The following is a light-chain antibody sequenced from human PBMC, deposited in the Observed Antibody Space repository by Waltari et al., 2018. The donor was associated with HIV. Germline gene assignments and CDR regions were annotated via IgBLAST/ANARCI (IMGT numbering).Light chain of an antibody. CDR1: QSVTSY. CDR2: PAS. Sequence: DIQMTQSPPSLFASLGDRVTITCRGSQSVTSYLAGYQQTLVSSPNLLIYPASTLVTGVSSTFSASGSGTHVTLTITNLQSDDVATYFCQQYDCYPWTFGQGTRV. J-gene: IGKJ1*01. V-gene: IGKV1-5*03. CDR3: QQYDCYPWT.